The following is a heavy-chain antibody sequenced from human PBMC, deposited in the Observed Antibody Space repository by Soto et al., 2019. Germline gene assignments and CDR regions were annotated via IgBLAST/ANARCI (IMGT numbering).Heavy chain of an antibody. CDR2: IYYSGST. CDR1: GGSISRYY. J-gene: IGHJ6*02. Sequence: QVQLQESGPGLVKPSETLSLTCTVSGGSISRYYWSWIRQPPGKGLEWIGYIYYSGSTNYNPSLKSRVTISVDTSKNQFSLKLSSVTAADTAVYYCARDLAYGMDVWGQGTTVTVSS. V-gene: IGHV4-59*01. CDR3: ARDLAYGMDV.